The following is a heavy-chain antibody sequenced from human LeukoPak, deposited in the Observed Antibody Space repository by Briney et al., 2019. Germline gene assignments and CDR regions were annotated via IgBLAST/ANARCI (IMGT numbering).Heavy chain of an antibody. CDR3: ARGGLRWHRGYFDY. J-gene: IGHJ4*02. CDR1: GGSFSGYY. CDR2: INHSGST. V-gene: IGHV4-34*01. Sequence: PSETLSLTCAVYGGSFSGYYWSWIRQPPGKGLEWIGEINHSGSTNYNPSLKSRVTISVDTSKNQFSLKLSSVTAADTAVYYCARGGLRWHRGYFDYWGQGTLVTVSS. D-gene: IGHD4-23*01.